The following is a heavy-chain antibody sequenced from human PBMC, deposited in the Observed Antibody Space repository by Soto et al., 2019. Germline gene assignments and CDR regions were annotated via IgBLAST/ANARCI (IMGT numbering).Heavy chain of an antibody. J-gene: IGHJ4*02. V-gene: IGHV3-23*01. D-gene: IGHD5-12*01. CDR2: ISGSGGGT. CDR1: GFTFSSYP. Sequence: GGSLRLSCAASGFTFSSYPMTWVRQPPGKGLEWVSTISGSGGGTYYADSVTGRFTISRDNSENIVHLQMNSLRAEDTAIYYCAKGFGYNNYYFDHWGQGALVTVSS. CDR3: AKGFGYNNYYFDH.